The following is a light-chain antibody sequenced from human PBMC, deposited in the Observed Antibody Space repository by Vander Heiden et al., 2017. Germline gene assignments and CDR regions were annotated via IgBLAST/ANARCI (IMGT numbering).Light chain of an antibody. CDR1: QTIRNS. Sequence: DIQMTQSPSSLSASVGDRVTVTCRASQTIRNSLNWYQQKPGTGPRLLLYASSTLQSGVPSRFSGGGSGTDFTLTISDLQPEDFATYFCQQSYTTPRTFGQGTKVEI. V-gene: IGKV1-39*01. CDR3: QQSYTTPRT. CDR2: ASS. J-gene: IGKJ2*01.